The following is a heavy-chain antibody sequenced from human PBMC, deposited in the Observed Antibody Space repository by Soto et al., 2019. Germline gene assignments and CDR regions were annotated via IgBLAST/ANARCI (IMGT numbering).Heavy chain of an antibody. J-gene: IGHJ4*03. V-gene: IGHV5-51*01. Sequence: GESLKISCKTSGYDFTNYWIAWVRQTPGRGLEWMGMIYPGDSDIRYNPSFRGRVTISVDKSITSAFVQWGSLKASDSATYYCARFRAPRRKLISMSFHLWGLGTLVTVSS. CDR2: IYPGDSDI. D-gene: IGHD2-15*01. CDR1: GYDFTNYW. CDR3: ARFRAPRRKLISMSFHL.